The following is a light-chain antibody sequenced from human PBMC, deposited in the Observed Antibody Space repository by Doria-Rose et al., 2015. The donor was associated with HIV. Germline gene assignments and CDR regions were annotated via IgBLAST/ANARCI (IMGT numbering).Light chain of an antibody. V-gene: IGKV3-20*01. CDR3: QQYGTSRGT. CDR2: DAS. J-gene: IGKJ5*01. CDR1: QRVKSSY. Sequence: TQSPGTLSLSPGERANLSCRASQRVKSSYLAWCQQKPGQAPRLLIYDASTRATGIPDRFSGSGSGTDFTLTISRLEPEDVAVYYCQQYGTSRGTFGQGTRLEIK.